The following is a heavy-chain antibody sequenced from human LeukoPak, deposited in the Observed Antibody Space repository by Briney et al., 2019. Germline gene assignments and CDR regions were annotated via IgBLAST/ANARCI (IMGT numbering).Heavy chain of an antibody. CDR2: IYYSGST. Sequence: SETLSLTCTVSGGSISTSYWSWIRQPPGKGLEWIGYIYYSGSTNYNPSLKSRVTISVDTSKDQFSLKLSSVTAADTAVYYCARGPQYCSDGSCYSYAFDIWGQGTMVTVSS. J-gene: IGHJ3*02. D-gene: IGHD2-15*01. V-gene: IGHV4-59*01. CDR1: GGSISTSY. CDR3: ARGPQYCSDGSCYSYAFDI.